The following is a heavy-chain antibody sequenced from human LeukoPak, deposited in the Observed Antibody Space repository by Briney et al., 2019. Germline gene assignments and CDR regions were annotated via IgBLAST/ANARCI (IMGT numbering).Heavy chain of an antibody. CDR2: IYYSGST. CDR3: ARDRGYSSSWYNWFDP. D-gene: IGHD6-13*01. J-gene: IGHJ5*02. V-gene: IGHV4-59*01. Sequence: SETLSLTCTVSGGSISSYYWSWIRQPPGKGLEWIGYIYYSGSTNYNPSLKSRVTISVDTSKNPFSLKLSSVTAADTAMYYCARDRGYSSSWYNWFDPWGQGTLVTVSS. CDR1: GGSISSYY.